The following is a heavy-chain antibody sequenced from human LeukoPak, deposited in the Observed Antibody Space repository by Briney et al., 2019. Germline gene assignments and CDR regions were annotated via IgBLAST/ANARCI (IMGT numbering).Heavy chain of an antibody. J-gene: IGHJ4*02. D-gene: IGHD2-8*01. CDR3: ARTYCTNGVCYTGVDY. CDR2: MNPNSGNT. V-gene: IGHV1-8*01. Sequence: EASVKVSCKASGYIFTGYYMHWVRQAPGQGLEWMGWMNPNSGNTGYAQKFQGRVTITRNTSISTAYMELSSLRSEDTAVYYCARTYCTNGVCYTGVDYWGQGTLVTVSS. CDR1: GYIFTGYY.